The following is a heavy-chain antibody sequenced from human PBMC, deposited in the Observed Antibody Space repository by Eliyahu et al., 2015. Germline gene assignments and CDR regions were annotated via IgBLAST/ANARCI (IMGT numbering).Heavy chain of an antibody. CDR3: VSTRH. Sequence: EVQLVESGGGLVQPGGSLRLSCAASGFTFSSYSMNWVRQAPGKGLEWVSYISTGSSTIYYADSVKGRFTISRDNAKNSLFLQMNSLRDEDTAVYYCVSTRHWGQGTLVTVSS. CDR1: GFTFSSYS. CDR2: ISTGSSTI. V-gene: IGHV3-48*02. J-gene: IGHJ4*02.